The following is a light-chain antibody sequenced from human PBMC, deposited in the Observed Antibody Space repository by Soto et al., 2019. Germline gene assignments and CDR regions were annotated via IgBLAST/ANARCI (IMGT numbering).Light chain of an antibody. CDR3: AAWDDSLSGYV. V-gene: IGLV1-36*01. Sequence: QSALTQPPSVSEAPRQRVTISCSGSSSNIGNNAVSWYQQLPGKAPKLLIYYDDLLPSGVSVRFSGSKSGTSASMAISGLQSEDEADYYCAAWDDSLSGYVFGTGTKVTVL. CDR2: YDD. J-gene: IGLJ1*01. CDR1: SSNIGNNA.